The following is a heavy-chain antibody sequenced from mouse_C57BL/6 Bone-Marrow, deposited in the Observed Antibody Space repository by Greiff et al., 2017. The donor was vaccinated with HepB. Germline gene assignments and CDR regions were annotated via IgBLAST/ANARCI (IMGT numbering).Heavy chain of an antibody. V-gene: IGHV7-3*01. D-gene: IGHD3-2*01. J-gene: IGHJ2*01. CDR3: ARYDSNYFGY. CDR2: IRNKANGYTT. Sequence: EVKLMESGGGLVQPGGSLSLSCAASGFTFTDYYMSWVRQPPGKALEWLGFIRNKANGYTTEYSASVKCRFTISRDNSQSILDLQMNALRAEDSATYYCARYDSNYFGYWGQGTTLTVSS. CDR1: GFTFTDYY.